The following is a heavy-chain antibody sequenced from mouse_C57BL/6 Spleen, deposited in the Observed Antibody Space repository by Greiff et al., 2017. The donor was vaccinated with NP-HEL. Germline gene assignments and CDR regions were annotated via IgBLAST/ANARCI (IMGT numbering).Heavy chain of an antibody. CDR3: ASSGSNYWYFDV. CDR1: GYSITSGYY. D-gene: IGHD2-5*01. Sequence: EVKLLESGPGLVKPSQSLSLTCSVTGYSITSGYYWNWIRQFPGNKLEWMGYISYDGSNNYNPSLKNRISITRDTSKNQFFLKLNSVTTEDTATYYCASSGSNYWYFDVWGTGTTVTVSS. J-gene: IGHJ1*03. CDR2: ISYDGSN. V-gene: IGHV3-6*01.